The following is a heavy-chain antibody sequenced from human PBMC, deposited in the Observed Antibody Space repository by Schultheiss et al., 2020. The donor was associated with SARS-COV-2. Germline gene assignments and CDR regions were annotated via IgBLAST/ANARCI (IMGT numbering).Heavy chain of an antibody. Sequence: GESLKISCAASGFTVSSNYMSWVRQAPGKGLEWVSVIYSGGSTYYADSVKGRFTISRDNSKNTLYLQMNSLRAEDTAVYYCARGPTDYGMDVWGQGTMVTVSS. D-gene: IGHD4-17*01. CDR1: GFTVSSNY. J-gene: IGHJ6*02. CDR2: IYSGGST. CDR3: ARGPTDYGMDV. V-gene: IGHV3-53*01.